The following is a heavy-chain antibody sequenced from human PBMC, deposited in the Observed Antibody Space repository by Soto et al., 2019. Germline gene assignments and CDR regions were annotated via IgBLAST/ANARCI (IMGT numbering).Heavy chain of an antibody. CDR2: ISGGGGST. J-gene: IGHJ6*02. CDR3: ARDDIPGIAVSTYGMDV. CDR1: GFTFSSYA. Sequence: EVQLLESGGGLVQPGGSLRLSCAASGFTFSSYAMSWVRQAPGKGLEWVSAISGGGGSTYYADSVKGRFTISRDNSKNTLYLQMNSLRAEDTAVYYCARDDIPGIAVSTYGMDVWGQGTTVTVSS. D-gene: IGHD6-19*01. V-gene: IGHV3-23*01.